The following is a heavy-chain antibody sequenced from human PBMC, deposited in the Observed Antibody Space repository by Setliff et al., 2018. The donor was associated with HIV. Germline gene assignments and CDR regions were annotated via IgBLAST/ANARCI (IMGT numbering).Heavy chain of an antibody. CDR3: ARGVVGGGDCYY. CDR1: GYTFTGYY. J-gene: IGHJ4*02. CDR2: INPNSGGT. D-gene: IGHD2-21*02. V-gene: IGHV1-2*02. Sequence: ASVKVSCKASGYTFTGYYMHWVRQAPGQGLEWMGWINPNSGGTTYAQKFQGRVTMTRDTSISTAYMELSSLRSEDTAVYYCARGVVGGGDCYYWGQGTLVTVSS.